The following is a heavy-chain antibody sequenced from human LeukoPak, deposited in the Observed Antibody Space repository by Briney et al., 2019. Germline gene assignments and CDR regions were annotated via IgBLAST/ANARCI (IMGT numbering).Heavy chain of an antibody. Sequence: GESLKISCKGSGYSFTSYWIGWVRQMPGKGLEWMGIIYPGDSATRYSPSFQGQVTISADKSISTSYLQWSSLKASDTAMYYCARLWSNNWNGYYYYYHYMDVWGKGTTVTVPS. CDR2: IYPGDSAT. J-gene: IGHJ6*03. CDR1: GYSFTSYW. V-gene: IGHV5-51*01. D-gene: IGHD1-1*01. CDR3: ARLWSNNWNGYYYYYHYMDV.